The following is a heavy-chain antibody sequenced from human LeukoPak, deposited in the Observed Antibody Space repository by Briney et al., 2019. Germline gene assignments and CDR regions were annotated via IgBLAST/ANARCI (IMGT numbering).Heavy chain of an antibody. CDR2: IYYSGTT. CDR3: AARVRGAGMTPDVVVVAATYRGYWFDP. D-gene: IGHD2-15*01. CDR1: GGSIRSGSHY. V-gene: IGHV4-39*07. Sequence: PSETLSLTCTVSGGSIRSGSHYWAWIRQPPGKGLEWIGSIYYSGTTYYNPSLKSRVTISVDTSKNQFSLKLSSVTAADTAVYYCAARVRGAGMTPDVVVVAATYRGYWFDPWGQGTLVTVSS. J-gene: IGHJ5*02.